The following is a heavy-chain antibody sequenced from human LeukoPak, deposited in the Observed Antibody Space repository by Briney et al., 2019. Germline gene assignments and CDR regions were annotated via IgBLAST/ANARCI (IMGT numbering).Heavy chain of an antibody. V-gene: IGHV5-51*01. Sequence: GESLKISCEGSGYRFTSLWIAWVRQRPGKGLEWMGIMYPGDSDTRYDPSFQGLVTISADKSITTAYLQWSSLKASDTAVYYCARRHKDWELFEYWGQGTLVTVSS. J-gene: IGHJ4*02. CDR3: ARRHKDWELFEY. CDR1: GYRFTSLW. D-gene: IGHD1-7*01. CDR2: MYPGDSDT.